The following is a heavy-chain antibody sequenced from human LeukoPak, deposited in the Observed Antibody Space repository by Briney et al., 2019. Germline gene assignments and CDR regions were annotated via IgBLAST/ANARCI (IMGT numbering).Heavy chain of an antibody. Sequence: GESLKISCKGSGYSFTSYWIGWVRQMPGKGLEWMGIIYPGDSGTRYSPSFQGQVTISADKSISTAYLQWSSLKASDTAMYYCARQLGSMVRGVINHDAFDIWGQGTMVTVSS. D-gene: IGHD3-10*01. CDR2: IYPGDSGT. CDR1: GYSFTSYW. CDR3: ARQLGSMVRGVINHDAFDI. J-gene: IGHJ3*02. V-gene: IGHV5-51*01.